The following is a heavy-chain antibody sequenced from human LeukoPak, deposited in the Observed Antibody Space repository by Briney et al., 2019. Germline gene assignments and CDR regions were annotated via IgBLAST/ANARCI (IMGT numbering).Heavy chain of an antibody. CDR1: GFTFSSYA. Sequence: PGGSLRLSCAASGFTFSSYAMSWVRQAPGKGLEWVSAISGSGSTIYYADSVKGRFTISRDNAKNSLYLQMNSLRAEDTAVYYCARVLITGVDYWGQGTLVTVSS. J-gene: IGHJ4*02. D-gene: IGHD7-27*01. CDR3: ARVLITGVDY. CDR2: ISGSGSTI. V-gene: IGHV3-23*01.